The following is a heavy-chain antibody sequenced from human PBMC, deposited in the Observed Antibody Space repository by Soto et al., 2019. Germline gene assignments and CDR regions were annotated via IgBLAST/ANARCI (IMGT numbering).Heavy chain of an antibody. CDR3: ARVYSGSYSDY. V-gene: IGHV4-39*07. Sequence: SETLSLTCTVSGGSINTYNLFWAWVRQPPGKGLEWIGEIFYSGYTHYSPSLKSRVTISVDKSKNQFSLKLTSVTAADTAVYYCARVYSGSYSDYWGQGTLVTVSS. D-gene: IGHD1-26*01. CDR2: IFYSGYT. CDR1: GGSINTYNLF. J-gene: IGHJ4*02.